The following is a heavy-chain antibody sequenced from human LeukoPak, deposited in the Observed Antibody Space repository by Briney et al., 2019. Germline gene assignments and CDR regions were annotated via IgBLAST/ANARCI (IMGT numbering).Heavy chain of an antibody. Sequence: PGGSLRLSCAASGFTFSDHYMDWVRQAPGKGLEWVGRTRNKANSYTTEYAASVKGRFTISRDDSKTSLYLQMNSLKTEDTAVYYCARARVATIGDYYYYYGMDVWGQGTTVTVSS. CDR3: ARARVATIGDYYYYYGMDV. CDR2: TRNKANSYTT. J-gene: IGHJ6*02. CDR1: GFTFSDHY. V-gene: IGHV3-72*01. D-gene: IGHD5-12*01.